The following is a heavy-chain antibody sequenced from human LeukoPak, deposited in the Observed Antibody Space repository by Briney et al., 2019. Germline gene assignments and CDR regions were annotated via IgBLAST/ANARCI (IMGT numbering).Heavy chain of an antibody. CDR3: ARELPPSN. D-gene: IGHD2-15*01. CDR2: IYSGGST. CDR1: GFTVSSNY. Sequence: PGGSLRLSCAASGFTVSSNYMSWVRQAPGKGLEWVSVIYSGGSTYYADSVKGRFTISRDNAKNSLYLQMNSLRAEDTAVYYCARELPPSNWGQGTLVTVSS. V-gene: IGHV3-53*01. J-gene: IGHJ4*02.